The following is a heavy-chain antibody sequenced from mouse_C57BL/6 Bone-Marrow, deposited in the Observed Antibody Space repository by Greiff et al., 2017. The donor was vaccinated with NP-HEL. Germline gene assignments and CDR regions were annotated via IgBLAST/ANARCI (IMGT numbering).Heavy chain of an antibody. D-gene: IGHD3-2*02. J-gene: IGHJ2*01. V-gene: IGHV3-1*01. CDR3: ARGRAQAYFDY. CDR1: GYSITSGYD. CDR2: ISYSGST. Sequence: EVQRVESGPGMVKPSQSLSLTCTVTGYSITSGYDWHWIRHFPGNKLEWMGYISYSGSTNYNPSLKSRISITHDTSKNHFFLKLNSVTTEDTATYYCARGRAQAYFDYWGQGTTLTVSS.